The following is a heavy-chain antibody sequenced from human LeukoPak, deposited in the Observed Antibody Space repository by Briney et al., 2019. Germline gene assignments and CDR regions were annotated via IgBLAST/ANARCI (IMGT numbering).Heavy chain of an antibody. CDR3: ARYRGKTTVSSLDWFDP. CDR2: IYYSGSA. D-gene: IGHD4-11*01. V-gene: IGHV4-59*01. CDR1: GGSISSYY. J-gene: IGHJ5*02. Sequence: PSETLSLTCTVSGGSISSYYWSWIRQPPGKGLEWIGYIYYSGSAKYNPSLKSRVTISVDTSKNQFSLKLSSVTAADTAVYYCARYRGKTTVSSLDWFDPWGQGTLVTVSS.